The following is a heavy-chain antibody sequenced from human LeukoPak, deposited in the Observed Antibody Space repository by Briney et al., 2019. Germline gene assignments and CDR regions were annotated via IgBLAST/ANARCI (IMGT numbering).Heavy chain of an antibody. J-gene: IGHJ6*03. CDR1: EGTFSSYA. Sequence: SVKVSCKASEGTFSSYAISWVRQAPGQGLEWMGGIIPIFGTANYAQKFQGRVTITTDESTSTAYMELSSLRSEDTAVYYCARSGYYTRYYYYMDVWGKGTTVTVSS. D-gene: IGHD3-3*01. CDR3: ARSGYYTRYYYYMDV. CDR2: IIPIFGTA. V-gene: IGHV1-69*05.